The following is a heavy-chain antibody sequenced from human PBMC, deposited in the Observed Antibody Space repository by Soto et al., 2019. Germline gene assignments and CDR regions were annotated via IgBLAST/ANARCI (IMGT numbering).Heavy chain of an antibody. D-gene: IGHD3-22*01. CDR3: PRGPARESHYYDRSGYYDYFDY. CDR2: INHSGST. CDR1: GGSFSGYY. Sequence: SETLSLTCAVYGGSFSGYYWSWIRQPPGKGLEWIGEINHSGSTNYNPSLKSRVTISVDTSKNQFSLKLSSVTAADTAVYYCPRGPARESHYYDRSGYYDYFDYWGPGTPFTISS. J-gene: IGHJ4*02. V-gene: IGHV4-34*01.